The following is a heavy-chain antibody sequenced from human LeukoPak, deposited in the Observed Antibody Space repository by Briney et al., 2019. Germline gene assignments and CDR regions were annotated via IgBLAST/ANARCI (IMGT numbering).Heavy chain of an antibody. CDR1: GYTFTSYY. J-gene: IGHJ3*02. D-gene: IGHD3-3*02. CDR3: ARSTAIFGVDSGAFDI. Sequence: ASVKVSCKASGYTFTSYYMHWVRQAPGQGLEWMGIINPSGGSTSYAQKFQGRVTISVDTSKNQFSLKLSSVTAADTAVYYCARSTAIFGVDSGAFDIWGQGTMVTVSS. CDR2: INPSGGST. V-gene: IGHV1-46*01.